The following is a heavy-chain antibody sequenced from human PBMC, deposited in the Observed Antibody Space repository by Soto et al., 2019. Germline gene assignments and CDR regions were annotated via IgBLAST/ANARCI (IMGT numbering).Heavy chain of an antibody. CDR1: GFTFSSYS. CDR3: ARDRLAGYYYYMDV. Sequence: EVQLVESGGGLVKPRGSLRLSCAASGFTFSSYSMNWVRQAPGKGLEWVSSISSSSSYIYYADSVKGRFTISRDNAKNSLYLQMNSLRAEDTAVYYCARDRLAGYYYYMDVWGKGTTVTVSS. CDR2: ISSSSSYI. J-gene: IGHJ6*03. V-gene: IGHV3-21*01.